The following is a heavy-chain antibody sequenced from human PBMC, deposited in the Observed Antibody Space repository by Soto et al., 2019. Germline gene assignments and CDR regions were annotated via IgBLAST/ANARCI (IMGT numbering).Heavy chain of an antibody. J-gene: IGHJ1*01. D-gene: IGHD6-13*01. CDR2: ISWNSGSI. Sequence: PGGSLRLSCAASGFTFDDYAMHWVRQAPGKGLEWVSGISWNSGSIGYADSVKGRFTISRDNAKNSLYLQMNSLRAEDTALYYCAKELGIAAASSGDFQHWGQGTLVTVSS. CDR1: GFTFDDYA. V-gene: IGHV3-9*01. CDR3: AKELGIAAASSGDFQH.